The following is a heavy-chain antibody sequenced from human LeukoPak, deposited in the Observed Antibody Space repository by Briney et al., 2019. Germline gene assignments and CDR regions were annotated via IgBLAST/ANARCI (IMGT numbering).Heavy chain of an antibody. Sequence: GGSLRLTCAASGFTFSSYGMHWVSQAPGKGLEGVAFIRYDGSNKYYADSVKGRFTISRDNSKTTLYLQMNSLRAEDTAVYYCAKEAAPDYSSFDYWGQGTLVTVSS. CDR2: IRYDGSNK. V-gene: IGHV3-30*02. CDR3: AKEAAPDYSSFDY. J-gene: IGHJ4*02. D-gene: IGHD4-11*01. CDR1: GFTFSSYG.